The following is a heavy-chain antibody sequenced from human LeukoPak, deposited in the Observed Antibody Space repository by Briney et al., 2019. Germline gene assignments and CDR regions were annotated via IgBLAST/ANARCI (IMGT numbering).Heavy chain of an antibody. Sequence: PSETLSLTCTVSIGSSSPYCGSWIRQPAGKGLEWIGRVFTSGNTNYNPSLESRVTMSIDTSKNQFSLKLSSVTAADTAVYYCARGGGYRPDYWGQGTLVTVSS. CDR2: VFTSGNT. CDR3: ARGGGYRPDY. CDR1: IGSSSPYC. D-gene: IGHD3-16*02. J-gene: IGHJ4*02. V-gene: IGHV4-4*07.